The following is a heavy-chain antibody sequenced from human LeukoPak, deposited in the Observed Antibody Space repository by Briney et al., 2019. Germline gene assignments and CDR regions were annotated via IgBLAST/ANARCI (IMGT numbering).Heavy chain of an antibody. CDR1: GGSFSGYY. CDR3: ARFRKITPNWFDP. J-gene: IGHJ5*02. V-gene: IGHV4-34*01. D-gene: IGHD2-15*01. CDR2: INHSGST. Sequence: SETLSLTCAVYGGSFSGYYWSWIRQPPGKVLEWIGEINHSGSTNYNPSLKSRVTISVDTSKNQFSLKLSSVTAADTAVYYCARFRKITPNWFDPWGQGTLVTVSS.